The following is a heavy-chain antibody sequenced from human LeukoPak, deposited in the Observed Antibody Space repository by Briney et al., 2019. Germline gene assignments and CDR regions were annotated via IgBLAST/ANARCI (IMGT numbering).Heavy chain of an antibody. J-gene: IGHJ6*02. V-gene: IGHV3-11*03. CDR1: GFTFSDYY. CDR3: GAGYQQLIYYYGMDV. Sequence: PGGSLRLSCAASGFTFSDYYMSWIRQAPGKGLEWVSYISSSSSYTNYADSVKGRFTISRDNAKNSLYLQMNSLRAEDTAVYYCGAGYQQLIYYYGMDVWGQGTTVTVSS. D-gene: IGHD2-2*01. CDR2: ISSSSSYT.